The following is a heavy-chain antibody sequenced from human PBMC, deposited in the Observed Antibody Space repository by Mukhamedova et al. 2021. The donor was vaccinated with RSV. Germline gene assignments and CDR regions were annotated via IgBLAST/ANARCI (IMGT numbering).Heavy chain of an antibody. CDR2: VHTSGTI. CDR3: ARDRAYGYNFGYPFFYGMDV. J-gene: IGHJ6*02. V-gene: IGHV4-61*02. D-gene: IGHD5-18*01. Sequence: YWSWIRQPAGKGLEWIGRVHTSGTINYNPSLESRVTISIDTSENQFSLELTSVTAADTAGYYCARDRAYGYNFGYPFFYGMDVWG. CDR1: Y.